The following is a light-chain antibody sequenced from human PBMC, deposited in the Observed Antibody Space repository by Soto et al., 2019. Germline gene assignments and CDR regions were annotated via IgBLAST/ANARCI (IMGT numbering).Light chain of an antibody. Sequence: EIVMTQSPATLSVSPGERATLSCRASQSVLSSLAWYQQRPGQAPRLLIYGSATRATGIPDRLSGSGSGTEFTLTISSLQSEDYPVYYCQQYHSWPAFGQGTKVDIK. V-gene: IGKV3-15*01. CDR1: QSVLSS. CDR2: GSA. J-gene: IGKJ1*01. CDR3: QQYHSWPA.